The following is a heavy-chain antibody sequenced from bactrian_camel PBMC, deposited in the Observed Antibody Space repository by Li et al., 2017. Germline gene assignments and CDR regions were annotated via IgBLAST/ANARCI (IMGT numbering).Heavy chain of an antibody. CDR3: AASTYRAPLISSGYRF. V-gene: IGHV3S9*01. J-gene: IGHJ4*01. D-gene: IGHD3*01. CDR1: GFTFDDVD. Sequence: HVQLVESGGGSVQAGESLRLSCTASGFTFDDVDMGWYRQAPGKGLEWVSNIYTDGIIHYADSVKGRFSISQDNAKNTVYLQMNSLRPEDTAMYYCAASTYRAPLISSGYRFWGQGTQVTVS. CDR2: IYTDGII.